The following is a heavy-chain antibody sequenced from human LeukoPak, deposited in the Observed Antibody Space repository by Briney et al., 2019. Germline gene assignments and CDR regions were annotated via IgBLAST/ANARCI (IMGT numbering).Heavy chain of an antibody. CDR1: GFTFKLYW. J-gene: IGHJ3*02. Sequence: GGSLRLSCAASGFTFKLYWMHWVRQVPGKRPVWVSRINDDGSDTIYADSVRGRFTISRDDAKNTVYLQMNNLRAEDTAVCYCAKSLTRDAFDIWGQGAMVTVSS. CDR2: INDDGSDT. V-gene: IGHV3-74*01. D-gene: IGHD1-14*01. CDR3: AKSLTRDAFDI.